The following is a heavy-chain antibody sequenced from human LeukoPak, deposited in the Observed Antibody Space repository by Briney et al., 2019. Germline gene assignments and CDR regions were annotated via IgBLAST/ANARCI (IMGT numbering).Heavy chain of an antibody. CDR3: ARGYDLVTMVRGISLAMDV. J-gene: IGHJ6*03. CDR1: GFTVSSNY. D-gene: IGHD3-10*01. CDR2: IYSGGST. V-gene: IGHV3-66*01. Sequence: GGSLRLSCAASGFTVSSNYMSWVRQAPGKGLEWVSVIYSGGSTYYADSVKGRFTISRDNSKNTLYLQMNSLRVEDTAVYYCARGYDLVTMVRGISLAMDVWGKGTTVTVSS.